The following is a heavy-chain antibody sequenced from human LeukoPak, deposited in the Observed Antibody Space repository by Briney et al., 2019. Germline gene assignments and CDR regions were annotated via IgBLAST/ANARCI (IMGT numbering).Heavy chain of an antibody. CDR3: ARGGTYSSQYYYMDI. CDR1: RFTFSSHA. Sequence: GGSLRLSCAASRFTFSSHAMNWVRQAPGKGLDGVAVMSFDGSHIYYADSVKGRFTISRDNSKNTLFLQMNSLTPEDTAVYYCARGGTYSSQYYYMDICGEGATGSASS. D-gene: IGHD1-7*01. V-gene: IGHV3-30*01. CDR2: MSFDGSHI. J-gene: IGHJ6*03.